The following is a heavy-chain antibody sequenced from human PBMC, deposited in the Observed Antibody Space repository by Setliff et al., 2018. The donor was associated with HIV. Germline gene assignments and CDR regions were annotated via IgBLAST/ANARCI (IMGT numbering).Heavy chain of an antibody. CDR2: IRSKAYGGTT. Sequence: GGSLRLSCTASGFTFGDYAVSWVRQAPGKGLECLGFIRSKAYGGTTEHAASVQGRFTISRDDSKSIPYLQMNSLKTEDTAVYYCTRVLLITNAVYGVVSNRFDPWGQGTLVTVSS. CDR3: TRVLLITNAVYGVVSNRFDP. V-gene: IGHV3-49*04. J-gene: IGHJ5*01. D-gene: IGHD3-3*01. CDR1: GFTFGDYA.